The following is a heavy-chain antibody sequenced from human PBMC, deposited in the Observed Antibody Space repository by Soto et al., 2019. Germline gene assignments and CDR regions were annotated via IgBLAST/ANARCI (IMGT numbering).Heavy chain of an antibody. CDR3: ARPLNSGYEFDY. V-gene: IGHV1-69*13. CDR1: GGTFSSYA. J-gene: IGHJ4*02. CDR2: IIPIFGTA. Sequence: SVKVSCKASGGTFSSYAISWVRQAPGQGLEWMGGIIPIFGTANYAQKFQGRVTITADESTSTAYMELSSLRSEDTAVYYCARPLNSGYEFDYWGQGTLVTVSS. D-gene: IGHD5-12*01.